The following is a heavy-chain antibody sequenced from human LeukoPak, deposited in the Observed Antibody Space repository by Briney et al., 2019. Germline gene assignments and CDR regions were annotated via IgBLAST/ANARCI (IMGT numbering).Heavy chain of an antibody. D-gene: IGHD2-2*02. V-gene: IGHV3-30*02. CDR2: IRYDGSNK. CDR3: AKDDIVVVPAAIGYYYYYMDV. Sequence: GGSLRLSCAASGFTFSSYGMHWVRQAPGKGLEWVAFIRYDGSNKYYADSVKGRLTISRDNSKNTLYLQMNSLRAEDTAVYYCAKDDIVVVPAAIGYYYYYMDVWGKGTTVSVSS. J-gene: IGHJ6*03. CDR1: GFTFSSYG.